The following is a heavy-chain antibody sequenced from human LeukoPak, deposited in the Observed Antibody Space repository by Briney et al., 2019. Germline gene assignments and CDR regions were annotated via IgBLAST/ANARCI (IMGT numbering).Heavy chain of an antibody. CDR3: AKIPPGYCSAGSCYLDY. J-gene: IGHJ4*02. CDR2: INSDGSST. Sequence: GGSLRLSCAASGFTFSSSWMHWVRHAPEKGLVWVSRINSDGSSTSYADSVKGRFTISRDNSKNTLYLQMNSLRAEDTAVFYCAKIPPGYCSAGSCYLDYWGQGTLVTVSS. CDR1: GFTFSSSW. V-gene: IGHV3-74*01. D-gene: IGHD2-15*01.